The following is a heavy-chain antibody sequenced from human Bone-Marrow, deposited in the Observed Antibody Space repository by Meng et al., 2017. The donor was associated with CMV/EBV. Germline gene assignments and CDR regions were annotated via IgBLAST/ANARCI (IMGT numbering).Heavy chain of an antibody. D-gene: IGHD6-19*01. CDR1: GFTFDHYG. V-gene: IGHV3-30*19. CDR2: MSYDGNDK. Sequence: GESLKISCAASGFTFDHYGMHWVRQAPGKGLEWVAVMSYDGNDKYYADSVKGRFTISRDNSKNTLYLQMNNLRAEDTAVYYCARDLLKRIAVAGPFWGQGTLVTVSS. CDR3: ARDLLKRIAVAGPF. J-gene: IGHJ4*02.